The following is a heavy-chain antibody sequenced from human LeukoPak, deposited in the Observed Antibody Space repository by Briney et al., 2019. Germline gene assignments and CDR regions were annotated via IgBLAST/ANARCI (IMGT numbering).Heavy chain of an antibody. CDR3: ARERKRFAVAGTWDY. D-gene: IGHD6-19*01. CDR1: GGSISSYY. CDR2: IYTSGST. Sequence: SETLSLTCTVSGGSISSYYWSWIRQPAGKGLEWIGRIYTSGSTNYNPSLKSRVTMSVDTSKNQFSLKLSSVTAADTAVYYCARERKRFAVAGTWDYWGQGTLVTVSS. V-gene: IGHV4-4*07. J-gene: IGHJ4*02.